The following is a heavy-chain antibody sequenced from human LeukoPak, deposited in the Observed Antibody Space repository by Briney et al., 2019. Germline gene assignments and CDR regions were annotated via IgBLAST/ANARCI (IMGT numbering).Heavy chain of an antibody. CDR2: MNPNSGNT. J-gene: IGHJ4*02. CDR1: GYTFTSYD. V-gene: IGHV1-8*03. Sequence: RASEKVSCKASGYTFTSYDINWVRQATGQGLEWMGWMNPNSGNTGYAQNFQGRVTITRNTSISTAYMELSSLRSEDTAVYYCARGRGGGRELDYWGQGTLVTVSS. CDR3: ARGRGGGRELDY. D-gene: IGHD4-23*01.